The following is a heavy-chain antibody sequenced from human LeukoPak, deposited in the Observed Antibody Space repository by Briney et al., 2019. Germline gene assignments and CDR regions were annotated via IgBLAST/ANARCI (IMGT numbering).Heavy chain of an antibody. CDR1: GYTFSDYY. V-gene: IGHV1-2*02. J-gene: IGHJ4*02. CDR2: INPNSGGT. Sequence: ASVKVSCKASGYTFSDYYLHWVRQAPGQGLEWMGRINPNSGGTNYAQKFQGRVTMTMDPSISTAYMELSSLRSEDTAVYYCARRSDDYDSSAYYHWGQGTLVTVSS. D-gene: IGHD3-22*01. CDR3: ARRSDDYDSSAYYH.